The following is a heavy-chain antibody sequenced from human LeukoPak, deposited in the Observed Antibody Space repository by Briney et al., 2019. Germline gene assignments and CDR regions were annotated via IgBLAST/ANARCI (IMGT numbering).Heavy chain of an antibody. CDR2: IYHGGDT. D-gene: IGHD2/OR15-2a*01. CDR1: GGFLTTYY. J-gene: IGHJ4*02. CDR3: ARTQFYRRCFDH. V-gene: IGHV4-59*01. Sequence: SETLSLTCTVSGGFLTTYYWSWVRQSPGKGLEWIGYIYHGGDTNYNPSLKSRVTISVDTSKSQVSLTLNFVTAADTAVYYCARTQFYRRCFDHWGQGTLVTVSS.